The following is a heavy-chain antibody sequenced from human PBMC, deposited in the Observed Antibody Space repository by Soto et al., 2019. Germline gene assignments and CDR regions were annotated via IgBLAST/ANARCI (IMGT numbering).Heavy chain of an antibody. J-gene: IGHJ4*02. V-gene: IGHV4-59*08. CDR2: IYYSGST. CDR1: GGSLSSYY. D-gene: IGHD7-27*01. Sequence: SETLSLTCTVSGGSLSSYYWSWIRQPPGKGLEWIGYIYYSGSTNYNPSLKSRVTISVDTSKNQFSLKLSSVTAADTAVYYCAKRWGRTFDYWGQGTLVTVSS. CDR3: AKRWGRTFDY.